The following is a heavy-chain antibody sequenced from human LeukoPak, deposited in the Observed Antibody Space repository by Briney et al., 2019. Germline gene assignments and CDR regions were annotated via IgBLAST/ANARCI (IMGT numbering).Heavy chain of an antibody. V-gene: IGHV3-7*05. CDR3: ARPVAGTSFDY. D-gene: IGHD6-19*01. CDR1: GFTFISYW. J-gene: IGHJ4*02. Sequence: GGSPRPSCAASGFTFISYWMSWVRQAPGKGLEWVANIKQEGSEKYYVDSVKGRFTISRDNAKNSLYLQMNSLRAEDTAVYYCARPVAGTSFDYWGQGTLVTVSS. CDR2: IKQEGSEK.